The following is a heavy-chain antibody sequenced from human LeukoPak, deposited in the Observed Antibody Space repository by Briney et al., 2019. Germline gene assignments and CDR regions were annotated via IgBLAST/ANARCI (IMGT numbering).Heavy chain of an antibody. Sequence: PGGSLRLSCAASGFTFSDYAMSWVRQAPGKGLEWVSIITSTGGNTYYADSVKGRFTISRDNSKNTLYLKMNSLRDEDTAVYYCAKDMTVPATNDWGQGTLVTVSS. V-gene: IGHV3-23*01. CDR2: ITSTGGNT. CDR3: AKDMTVPATND. J-gene: IGHJ4*02. D-gene: IGHD6-19*01. CDR1: GFTFSDYA.